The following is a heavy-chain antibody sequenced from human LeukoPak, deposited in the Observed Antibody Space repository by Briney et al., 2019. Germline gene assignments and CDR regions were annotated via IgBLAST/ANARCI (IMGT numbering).Heavy chain of an antibody. J-gene: IGHJ3*02. CDR3: TRPHSSGWYATDAYEI. CDR1: GFAFSGSA. Sequence: GGSLTLSCAAAGFAFSGSAMHWVRQASGRGRGWVGRIRSKGNSYETAYPASLKGRLPTSRDDSKNTASLQMNSLKTEDMAGYSCTRPHSSGWYATDAYEIWGRGTMVTVSS. CDR2: IRSKGNSYET. D-gene: IGHD6-19*01. V-gene: IGHV3-73*01.